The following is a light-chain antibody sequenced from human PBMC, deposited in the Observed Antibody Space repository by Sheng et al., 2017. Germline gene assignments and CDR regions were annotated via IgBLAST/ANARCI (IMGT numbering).Light chain of an antibody. CDR1: QRISSD. J-gene: IGKJ4*01. CDR2: GAS. CDR3: QQYNNWPPLT. Sequence: LVLTQSPGTLSLSPGDRATLSCRASQRISSDYLAWYQQRPGQAPRLLIYGASTRATGIPARFSGSGSGTEFTLTISSLQSEDFAVYYCQQYNNWPPLTFGGGTKVEIK. V-gene: IGKV3-15*01.